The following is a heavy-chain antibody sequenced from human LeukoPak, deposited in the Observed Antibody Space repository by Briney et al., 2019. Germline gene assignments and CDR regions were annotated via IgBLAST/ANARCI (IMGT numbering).Heavy chain of an antibody. CDR2: FDPEDGET. V-gene: IGHV1-24*01. CDR1: GYTLTELS. CDR3: ATALWGAAAGLDY. J-gene: IGHJ4*02. D-gene: IGHD6-13*01. Sequence: GASVKVSCKVSGYTLTELSMHWVRQAPGKGLEWMGGFDPEDGETIYAQKFQGRVTMTEDTSTDTAYMELSSLRPEDAAVYYCATALWGAAAGLDYWGQGTLVTVPS.